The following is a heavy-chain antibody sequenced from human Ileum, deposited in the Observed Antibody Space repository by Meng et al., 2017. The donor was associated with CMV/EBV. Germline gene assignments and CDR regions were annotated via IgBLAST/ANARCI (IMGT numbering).Heavy chain of an antibody. CDR3: AHRRGIEEYFQH. CDR2: IYWDDDK. Sequence: QITLKESGPTPVKPTQTLTLTCTFSGFSLSTSGVGVGWIRQPPGKALEWLALIYWDDDKRYSPSLKSRLTITKDTSKNQVVLTMTKMDPVDTATYYCAHRRGIEEYFQHWGQGTLVTVSS. CDR1: GFSLSTSGVG. D-gene: IGHD6-13*01. J-gene: IGHJ1*01. V-gene: IGHV2-5*02.